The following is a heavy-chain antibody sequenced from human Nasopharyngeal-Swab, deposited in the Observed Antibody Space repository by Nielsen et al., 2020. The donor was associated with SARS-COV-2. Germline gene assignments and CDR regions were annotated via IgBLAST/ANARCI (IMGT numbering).Heavy chain of an antibody. D-gene: IGHD3-22*01. J-gene: IGHJ4*02. V-gene: IGHV3-33*01. CDR1: GSSATSHG. CDR3: HLSSGYDGYINY. CDR2: IWYDGTNK. Sequence: GESLKISCKASGSSATSHGMHWVRQAPGKGLEWVAVIWYDGTNKFYADSVKGRFAISRDNSKNTLYLQMNSLRAEDTAMYYCHLSSGYDGYINYWGQGTLVTVSS.